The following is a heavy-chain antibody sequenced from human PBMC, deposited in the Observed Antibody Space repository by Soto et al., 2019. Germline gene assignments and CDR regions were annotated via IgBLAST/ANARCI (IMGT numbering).Heavy chain of an antibody. V-gene: IGHV3-48*04. CDR3: FNVAFGY. CDR2: ITSASSTI. J-gene: IGHJ4*02. CDR1: GFAFYNHD. Sequence: GGSLRLSCAASGFAFYNHDMSWVRQVPGKGLEWLSYITSASSTISYADSVKGRFIISRDNAKNSLYLQMDSLSVEDTALYYCFNVAFGYWGRGTLVTVSS.